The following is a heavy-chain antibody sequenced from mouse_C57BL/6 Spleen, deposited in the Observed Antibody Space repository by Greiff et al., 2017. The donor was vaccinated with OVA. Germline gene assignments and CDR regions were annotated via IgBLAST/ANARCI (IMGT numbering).Heavy chain of an antibody. V-gene: IGHV2-9-1*01. CDR3: AREGQLGRGYAMDY. D-gene: IGHD4-1*02. Sequence: VQGVESGPGLVAPSQSLSITCTVSGFSLTSYAISWVRQPPGKGLEWLGVIWTGGGTNYNSALKSRLSISKDNSKSQVFLKMNSLQTDDTARYYCAREGQLGRGYAMDYWGQGTSVTVSS. CDR1: GFSLTSYA. J-gene: IGHJ4*01. CDR2: IWTGGGT.